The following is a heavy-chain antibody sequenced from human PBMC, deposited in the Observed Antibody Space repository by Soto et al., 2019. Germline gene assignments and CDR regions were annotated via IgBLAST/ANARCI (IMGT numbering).Heavy chain of an antibody. Sequence: EEQLLESGGGLIQPGGSLRLACAASGFTFSRYAMTWVRQAPGKGLEWVSSISFSDGGTYYADSVKGRLTISRDNSKNTLFLQMNSLRVEDTGVYYCVKDDRILGRRYFDLWGRGTLVTVSS. CDR1: GFTFSRYA. CDR3: VKDDRILGRRYFDL. CDR2: ISFSDGGT. J-gene: IGHJ2*01. V-gene: IGHV3-23*01. D-gene: IGHD2-15*01.